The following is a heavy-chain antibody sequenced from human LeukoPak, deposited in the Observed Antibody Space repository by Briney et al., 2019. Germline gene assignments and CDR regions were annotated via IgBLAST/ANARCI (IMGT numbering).Heavy chain of an antibody. CDR1: GYSFTSYL. D-gene: IGHD1-26*01. J-gene: IGHJ4*02. V-gene: IGHV5-51*01. CDR2: IYPGDSDT. Sequence: VESLKTSCKCSGYSFTSYLIGWVRQMPGEGVELIGIIYPGDSDTRYNPSFQGQVTISPETSISTGYLQWSSLKASNTAMYYFARLREVRGSYVDYWGQGTLVTVSS. CDR3: ARLREVRGSYVDY.